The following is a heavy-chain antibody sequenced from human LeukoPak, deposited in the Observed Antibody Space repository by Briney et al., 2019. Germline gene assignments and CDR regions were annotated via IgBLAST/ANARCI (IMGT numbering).Heavy chain of an antibody. D-gene: IGHD6-6*01. Sequence: GGSLRLSCAASGFTFSSYAMSWVRQAPGKGLEWLSVIYSGGYTYYADSVKGRFFISRDISENMVYLQMNSLSVEDTAVYFCARGRPAHYFDSWGPGTLVTVSS. CDR1: GFTFSSYA. CDR2: IYSGGYT. V-gene: IGHV3-66*01. CDR3: ARGRPAHYFDS. J-gene: IGHJ4*02.